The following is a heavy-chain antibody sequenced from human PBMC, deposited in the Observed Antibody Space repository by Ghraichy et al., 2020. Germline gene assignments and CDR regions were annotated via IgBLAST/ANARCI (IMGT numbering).Heavy chain of an antibody. D-gene: IGHD3-22*01. CDR1: GFAFSSYA. CDR2: ISNDGNNK. V-gene: IGHV3-30*18. J-gene: IGHJ4*02. Sequence: GGSLRLSCAASGFAFSSYAMHWVRQAPGKGLEWVAFISNDGNNKYYADSVKGRFTISRDNSENTLYLQMNSLRVEDTAVYYCAKKDGTGYYYFEDWGQGTLVTVSS. CDR3: AKKDGTGYYYFED.